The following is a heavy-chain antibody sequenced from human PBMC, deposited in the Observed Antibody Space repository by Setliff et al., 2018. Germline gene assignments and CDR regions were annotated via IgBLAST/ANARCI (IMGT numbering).Heavy chain of an antibody. Sequence: LSLTCTVSGGSISSSSYYWGWIRQPPGKGPEWVGRSRNKANTYTIACAASVEGRFTISRDDSTDTLYLQMNSLKIEDTAVYYCTTSGAAAINGLFDHWGQGTLVTVSS. CDR1: GGSISSSSYY. CDR3: TTSGAAAINGLFDH. J-gene: IGHJ4*02. D-gene: IGHD5-12*01. CDR2: SRNKANTYTI. V-gene: IGHV3-72*01.